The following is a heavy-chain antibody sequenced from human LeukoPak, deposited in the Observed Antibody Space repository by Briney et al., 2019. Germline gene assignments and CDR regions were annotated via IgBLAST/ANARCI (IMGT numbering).Heavy chain of an antibody. V-gene: IGHV3-9*03. CDR1: GFTFDDYA. CDR2: ISWNSGSI. Sequence: GGSLRLSCAASGFTFDDYAMHWVRQAPGKGLEWVSGISWNSGSIGYADSVKGRFTISRDNAKNSLYLQMNSLRAEDMALYYCAREVWLQGDAFDIWGQGTTVTISS. CDR3: AREVWLQGDAFDI. J-gene: IGHJ3*02. D-gene: IGHD5-24*01.